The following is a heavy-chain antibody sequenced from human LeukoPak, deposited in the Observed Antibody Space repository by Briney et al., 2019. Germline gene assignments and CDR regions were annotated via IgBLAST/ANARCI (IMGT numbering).Heavy chain of an antibody. CDR3: AKSEKRSEGWYFDL. Sequence: GGSLRLSCAASGFTFDDYAMHWVRQAPGKGLEWVSGISWNSGSIGYADSVKGRFTISRDNAKNSLYLQMNSLRAEDTALYYCAKSEKRSEGWYFDLWGRGTLVTVSS. CDR1: GFTFDDYA. V-gene: IGHV3-9*01. CDR2: ISWNSGSI. J-gene: IGHJ2*01.